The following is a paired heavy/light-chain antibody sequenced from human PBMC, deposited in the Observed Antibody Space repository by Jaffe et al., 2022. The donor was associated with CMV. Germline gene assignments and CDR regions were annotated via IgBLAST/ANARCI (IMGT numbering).Heavy chain of an antibody. CDR1: VSTFTNYA. Sequence: EVQLLESGGGLAQPGGSLRLSCAASVSTFTNYALGWVRQAPGKGLEWVSSISSGGGNTYYADSVRGRFTISRDNSKNMLYLQMNSLRAEDTALYYCTIKTVATSIDYWGQGTLVTVSS. V-gene: IGHV3-23*01. CDR3: TIKTVATSIDY. J-gene: IGHJ4*02. CDR2: ISSGGGNT. D-gene: IGHD5-12*01.
Light chain of an antibody. CDR3: AAWDSSLNVWV. CDR2: TKD. CDR1: SLDIGSNS. V-gene: IGLV1-44*01. Sequence: QSVLTQTPSASGTPGQRVTISCSGSSLDIGSNSVNWYQQLPGTAPKLLIHTKDQRPSGVPDRFSGSKSGNSASLAISGLQSEDEADYYCAAWDSSLNVWVFGGGTKLTVL. J-gene: IGLJ3*02.